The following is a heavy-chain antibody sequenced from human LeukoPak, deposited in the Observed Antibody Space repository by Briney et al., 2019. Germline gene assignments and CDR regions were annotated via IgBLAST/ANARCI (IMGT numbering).Heavy chain of an antibody. CDR3: TKDIGYFDY. Sequence: GGSLRLSCAASGFTFSKAWMSWVRQAPGKGLEWVGRFKSKTDGGTTDYAAPVKGRFIVSRDDSKNTLYLQMNSLRTEDTAVYFCTKDIGYFDYWGQGTLVTVSS. J-gene: IGHJ4*02. CDR2: FKSKTDGGTT. CDR1: GFTFSKAW. V-gene: IGHV3-15*01.